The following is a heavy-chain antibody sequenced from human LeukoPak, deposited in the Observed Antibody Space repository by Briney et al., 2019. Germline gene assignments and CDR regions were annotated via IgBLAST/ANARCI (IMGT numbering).Heavy chain of an antibody. J-gene: IGHJ5*02. Sequence: SVKASCKASGGTFSSYAISWVRQAPGQGLEWMGRIIPILGIANYAQKFQGRVTITADKSTSTAYMELSSLRSEDTAVYYCATTKYDYVWGSYEDWFDPWGQGTLVTVAS. D-gene: IGHD3-16*01. CDR1: GGTFSSYA. CDR2: IIPILGIA. CDR3: ATTKYDYVWGSYEDWFDP. V-gene: IGHV1-69*04.